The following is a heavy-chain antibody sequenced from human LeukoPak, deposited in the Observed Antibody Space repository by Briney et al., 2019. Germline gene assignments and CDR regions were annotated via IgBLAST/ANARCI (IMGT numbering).Heavy chain of an antibody. Sequence: SVKVSCKASGGTFSSYAISWVRQAPGQGLDWMGRIIPILGIANYAQKFQGRVTITADKSTSTAYMELSSLRSEDTAVYYCARREYSYGYYFDYWGQGTLVTVSS. D-gene: IGHD5-18*01. V-gene: IGHV1-69*04. J-gene: IGHJ4*02. CDR2: IIPILGIA. CDR1: GGTFSSYA. CDR3: ARREYSYGYYFDY.